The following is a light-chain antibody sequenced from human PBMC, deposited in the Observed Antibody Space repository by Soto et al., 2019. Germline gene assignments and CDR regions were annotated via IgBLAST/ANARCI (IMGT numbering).Light chain of an antibody. CDR2: EVS. CDR3: SSYKLSATRV. V-gene: IGLV2-14*01. Sequence: QSALTQPASVSGSPGQSISIPCTGTRSDVGGYNYVSWYQQHPGKAPKLIIYEVSSRPSGVSDRFSGSKSGNAASLTISGLQAEDEADYYCSSYKLSATRVFGTGTKVTVL. J-gene: IGLJ1*01. CDR1: RSDVGGYNY.